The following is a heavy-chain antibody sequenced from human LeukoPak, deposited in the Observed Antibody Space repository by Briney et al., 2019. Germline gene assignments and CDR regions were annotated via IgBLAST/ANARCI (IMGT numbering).Heavy chain of an antibody. CDR1: GFTFSSYE. CDR3: ARDLNVVVPDYGMDV. Sequence: PGGSLRLSCAASGFTFSSYEMDWVRQAPGKGLEWVSYISSSGSTIYYADSVKGRFTISRDNAKNSLYLQMNSLRAEDTAVYYCARDLNVVVPDYGMDVWGQGTTVTVSS. D-gene: IGHD2-2*01. J-gene: IGHJ6*02. CDR2: ISSSGSTI. V-gene: IGHV3-48*03.